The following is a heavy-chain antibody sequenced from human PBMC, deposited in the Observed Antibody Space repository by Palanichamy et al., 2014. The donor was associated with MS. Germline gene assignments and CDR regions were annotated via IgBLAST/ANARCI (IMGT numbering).Heavy chain of an antibody. V-gene: IGHV3-21*03. D-gene: IGHD3-16*01. CDR1: GFTFSGYT. J-gene: IGHJ4*02. CDR3: VREYDYIWGTDY. CDR2: ISSSSTYI. Sequence: EVQLVESGGGLVKPGGSLRLSCAASGFTFSGYTMNWVRQAPGKGLEWVSSISSSSTYIYYADPVKGRFTISRDDAKNSLYLQMNSLRAEDTAVYYCVREYDYIWGTDYWGQGTLVTVSS.